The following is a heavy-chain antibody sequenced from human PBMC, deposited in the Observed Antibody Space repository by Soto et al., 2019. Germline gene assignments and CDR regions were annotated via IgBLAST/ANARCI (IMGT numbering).Heavy chain of an antibody. CDR1: GFTFSSYG. Sequence: GGSLRLSCAASGFTFSSYGMHWVRQAPGKGLEWVAVISYDGSNKYYADSVKGRFTISRDNSKNTLYLQMNSLRAEDTAVYYCAKDHYYGSGSSNSNYFDYWGQGTLVTVSS. V-gene: IGHV3-30*18. D-gene: IGHD3-10*01. J-gene: IGHJ4*02. CDR2: ISYDGSNK. CDR3: AKDHYYGSGSSNSNYFDY.